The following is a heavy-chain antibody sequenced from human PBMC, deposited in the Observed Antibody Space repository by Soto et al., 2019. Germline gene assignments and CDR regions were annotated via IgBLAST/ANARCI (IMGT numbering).Heavy chain of an antibody. J-gene: IGHJ5*02. CDR3: ARGPYCGTDCYFSS. Sequence: QVQLQESGPGLVKPSETLSLSCTVSGDSISNYYWSWIRQPAGKGLEWIARIFPGGTTNYNSSLKSRVIMSVDTAKNQFALNLTSVTAADTAVYYWARGPYCGTDCYFSSWGQGIQVIVSS. D-gene: IGHD2-21*02. V-gene: IGHV4-4*07. CDR1: GDSISNYY. CDR2: IFPGGTT.